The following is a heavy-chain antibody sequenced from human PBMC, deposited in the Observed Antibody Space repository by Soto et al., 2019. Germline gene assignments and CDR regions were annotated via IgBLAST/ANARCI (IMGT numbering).Heavy chain of an antibody. J-gene: IGHJ4*02. CDR2: IYYSGST. V-gene: IGHV4-30-4*01. CDR3: ARANYDFWSGYSFLQTPRLEYYFDY. Sequence: SETLSLTCTVSGGSISSGDYYWSWIRQPPGKGLEWIGYIYYSGSTYYNPSLKSRVTISVDTSKNQFSLKLSSVTAADTAVYYCARANYDFWSGYSFLQTPRLEYYFDYWGQGTLVTVS. D-gene: IGHD3-3*01. CDR1: GGSISSGDYY.